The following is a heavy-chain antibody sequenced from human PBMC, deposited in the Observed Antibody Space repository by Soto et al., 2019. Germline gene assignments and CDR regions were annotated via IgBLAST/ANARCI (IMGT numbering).Heavy chain of an antibody. CDR3: GRDGGGYGGHAFDI. CDR1: GGTFSSYA. V-gene: IGHV1-69*01. Sequence: QVQLVQSGAEVKKPGSSVKVSCKASGGTFSSYAISWVRQAPGQGLEWMGGIIPIFGTANYAQKFQGRVTITGDEPTSTAYRELGSLRSEDTAVYYCGRDGGGYGGHAFDIWGQGTMVTVSS. J-gene: IGHJ3*02. D-gene: IGHD5-12*01. CDR2: IIPIFGTA.